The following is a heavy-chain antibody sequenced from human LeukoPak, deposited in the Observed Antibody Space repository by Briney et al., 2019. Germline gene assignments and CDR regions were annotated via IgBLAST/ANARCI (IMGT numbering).Heavy chain of an antibody. D-gene: IGHD6-25*01. CDR3: ARSEAEGSFDI. J-gene: IGHJ3*02. CDR2: IYHSGST. V-gene: IGHV4-30-2*02. Sequence: PSETLSLTCTVSGGSISSGGYYWSWIRQPPGKGLEWIGYIYHSGSTYYNPSLKSRVTISVDRSKNQFSLKLSSVTAADTAVYYCARSEAEGSFDIWGQGTMVTVSS. CDR1: GGSISSGGYY.